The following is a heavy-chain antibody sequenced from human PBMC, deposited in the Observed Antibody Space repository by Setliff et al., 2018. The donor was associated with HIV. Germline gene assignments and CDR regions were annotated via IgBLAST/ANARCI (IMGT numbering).Heavy chain of an antibody. J-gene: IGHJ3*02. D-gene: IGHD3-10*01. Sequence: GASVKVSCKASGGSFNILGFTWVRQAPGQGLEWVGGIIPVVDAPIYAQRFQGRVVITADKSTGTAYMQLSSLKFEDTAVYYCATRPPGVHGFSIWGQGTMVTDSS. V-gene: IGHV1-69*06. CDR1: GGSFNILG. CDR3: ATRPPGVHGFSI. CDR2: IIPVVDAP.